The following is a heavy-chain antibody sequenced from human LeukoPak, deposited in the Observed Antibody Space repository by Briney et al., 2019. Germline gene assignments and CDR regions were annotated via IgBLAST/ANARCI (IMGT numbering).Heavy chain of an antibody. CDR1: EFSFSSDA. J-gene: IGHJ4*02. Sequence: GGALRLSCVASEFSFSSDAMSTVREAPGKGLGWVSTVSGRGETTFDAESVRGRVTISRDNSKNTPYVQMNSLRADDTAVYYCATDSVGRRGYYYSIDFWGQGTPVTVSS. D-gene: IGHD3-22*01. V-gene: IGHV3-23*01. CDR3: ATDSVGRRGYYYSIDF. CDR2: VSGRGETT.